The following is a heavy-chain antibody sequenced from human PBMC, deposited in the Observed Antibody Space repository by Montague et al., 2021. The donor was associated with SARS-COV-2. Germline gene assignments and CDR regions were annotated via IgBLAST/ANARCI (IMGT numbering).Heavy chain of an antibody. CDR3: ARRASSFDNWFDL. J-gene: IGHJ5*02. V-gene: IGHV4-34*01. CDR1: GGSFSDNY. CDR2: INHRGTS. Sequence: SETLSLTCAVYGGSFSDNYWSWIRKPPGKGLEWIGEINHRGTSNYNPFLKSRVSISVDTSKNQFSLYLGSVTAADTAVYYCARRASSFDNWFDLWGQGALVTVSS. D-gene: IGHD3-10*01.